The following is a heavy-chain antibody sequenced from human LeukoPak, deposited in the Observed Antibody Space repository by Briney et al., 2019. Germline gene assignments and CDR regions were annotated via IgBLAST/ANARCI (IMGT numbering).Heavy chain of an antibody. CDR3: ARGDCSSTSCYTGPSFDY. J-gene: IGHJ4*02. Sequence: PSETLSLTCTVSGGSISSYYWSWIRQPPGKGLEWIGYIYYSGSTNYNPSLKSRVTISVDTSKNQFSLKLSSVTAADTAVYYCARGDCSSTSCYTGPSFDYWGQGTLVTVSS. CDR2: IYYSGST. CDR1: GGSISSYY. D-gene: IGHD2-2*02. V-gene: IGHV4-59*08.